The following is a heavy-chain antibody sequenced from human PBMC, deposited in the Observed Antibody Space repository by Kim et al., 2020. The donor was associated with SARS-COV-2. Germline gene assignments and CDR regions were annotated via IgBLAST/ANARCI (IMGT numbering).Heavy chain of an antibody. CDR3: ATGEGPAQYYFDY. J-gene: IGHJ4*02. CDR2: IYSGGSST. Sequence: GGSLRLSCAASGFTFSSYAMSWVRQAPGKGLEWVSVIYSGGSSTYYADSVKGRFTISRDNSKNTLYLQMNSLRAEDTAVYYCATGEGPAQYYFDYWGQGTLVTVSS. V-gene: IGHV3-23*03. CDR1: GFTFSSYA. D-gene: IGHD7-27*01.